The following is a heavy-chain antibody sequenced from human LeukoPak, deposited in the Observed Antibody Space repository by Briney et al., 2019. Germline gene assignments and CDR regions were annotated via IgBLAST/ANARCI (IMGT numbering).Heavy chain of an antibody. J-gene: IGHJ6*03. Sequence: SVKVSCTASGGTFSSYAISWVRQAPGQGLEWMGGIIPIFGTANYAQKFQGRVTITTDESTSTAYMELSSLRSEDTAVYYCARSPPHGYYVYYMDVWGKGTTVTVSS. D-gene: IGHD3-3*01. CDR1: GGTFSSYA. V-gene: IGHV1-69*05. CDR2: IIPIFGTA. CDR3: ARSPPHGYYVYYMDV.